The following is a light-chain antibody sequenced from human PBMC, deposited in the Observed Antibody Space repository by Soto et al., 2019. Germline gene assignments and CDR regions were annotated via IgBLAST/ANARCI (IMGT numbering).Light chain of an antibody. Sequence: DIQMTQSPSTLSASVGDRVTITCRASESISSWLAWFQQKPGKAPKLLIQKASILESGVPSRFSGSESGTEFTLTISSVQPDDFATYFCQQYSAKWSFGQGTKVEIK. CDR2: KAS. CDR1: ESISSW. CDR3: QQYSAKWS. V-gene: IGKV1-5*03. J-gene: IGKJ1*01.